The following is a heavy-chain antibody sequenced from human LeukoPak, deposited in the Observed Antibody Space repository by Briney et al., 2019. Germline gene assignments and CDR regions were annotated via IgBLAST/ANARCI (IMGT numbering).Heavy chain of an antibody. CDR2: IGRSGADT. J-gene: IGHJ4*01. Sequence: PGGSLRLSCTASGFTFSSYAMNWVRQAPGKGLEWVSGIGRSGADTYYTDSVKGRFTISRDNSKNTLYLQMNSLRADDTAVYYCAKHSSSWHYFDYWGQEPWSPSPQ. D-gene: IGHD6-13*01. V-gene: IGHV3-23*01. CDR3: AKHSSSWHYFDY. CDR1: GFTFSSYA.